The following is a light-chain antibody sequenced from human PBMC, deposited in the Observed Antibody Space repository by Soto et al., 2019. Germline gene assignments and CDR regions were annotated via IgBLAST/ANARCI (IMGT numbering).Light chain of an antibody. CDR2: DAS. CDR1: QSLGRR. J-gene: IGKJ1*01. Sequence: DIQMTQSPSTLSASVGDRVTLTCRASQSLGRRLAWYQQKPGKAPNLLIYDASSLESGVPSRFSGPGFGTEFTLTISSLQHDDFATYYCQHYNSYSNTFGPGTKVEIK. CDR3: QHYNSYSNT. V-gene: IGKV1-5*01.